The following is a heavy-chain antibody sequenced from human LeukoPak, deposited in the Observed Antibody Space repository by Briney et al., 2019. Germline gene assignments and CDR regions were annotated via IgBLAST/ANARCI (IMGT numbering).Heavy chain of an antibody. D-gene: IGHD5-18*01. J-gene: IGHJ4*02. CDR2: IYTSGST. CDR1: GGSISNYY. CDR3: ARSGLRGYSYGFDY. Sequence: SETLSLTCTVSGGSISNYYWSWIRQPAGKGLEWIGRIYTSGSTNYNPSLKSRVTMSVDTSKNQFSLKLSSVTAADTAVYYCARSGLRGYSYGFDYWGQGTLVTVSS. V-gene: IGHV4-4*07.